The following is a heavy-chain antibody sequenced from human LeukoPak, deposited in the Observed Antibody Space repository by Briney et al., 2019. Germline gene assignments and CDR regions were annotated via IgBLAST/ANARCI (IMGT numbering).Heavy chain of an antibody. CDR3: ARDDFWSGYSFDY. CDR2: IYSGGST. J-gene: IGHJ4*02. D-gene: IGHD3-3*01. V-gene: IGHV3-66*01. Sequence: PGGSLRLSCVASGFTVSSNYMSWVRQAPWKGLEWVSVIYSGGSTYYADSVKGRFTISRDNSKNTLYLQMNSLRAEDTAVYYCARDDFWSGYSFDYWGQGTLVTVSS. CDR1: GFTVSSNY.